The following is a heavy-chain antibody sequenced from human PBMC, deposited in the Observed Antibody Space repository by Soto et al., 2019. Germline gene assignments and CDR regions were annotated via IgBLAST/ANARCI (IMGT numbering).Heavy chain of an antibody. CDR3: TSYHYAFYYETSGSYRRFYYFDY. CDR1: GLTFNNAG. J-gene: IGHJ4*02. CDR2: IKSNTDGGTK. Sequence: EVQLAESGGGLVKAGGSLRLSCAASGLTFNNAGMSWVRQAPGKGLEWVGHIKSNTDGGTKEYAAPVKDRFTITRDNTKTDLYRQMNSLKTEHTAVYYCTSYHYAFYYETSGSYRRFYYFDYWGQGTLVTVS. D-gene: IGHD3-22*01. V-gene: IGHV3-15*01.